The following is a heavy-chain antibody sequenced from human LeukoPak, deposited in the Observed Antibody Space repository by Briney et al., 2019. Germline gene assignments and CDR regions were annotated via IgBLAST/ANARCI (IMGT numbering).Heavy chain of an antibody. CDR1: GFTFSNYA. J-gene: IGHJ4*02. Sequence: GGSLRLSCAASGFTFSNYAMHWVRQAPGKGLEYVSGISSSGGSTYYANSVKGRFTISRDNSKNTLYLQMNSLRAEDTAVYYCAKGGSDYDDHGYSFDYWGQGALVTVSS. D-gene: IGHD1-26*01. V-gene: IGHV3-64*01. CDR3: AKGGSDYDDHGYSFDY. CDR2: ISSSGGST.